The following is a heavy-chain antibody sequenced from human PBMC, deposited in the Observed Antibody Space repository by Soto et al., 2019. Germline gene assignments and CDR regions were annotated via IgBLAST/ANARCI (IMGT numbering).Heavy chain of an antibody. J-gene: IGHJ6*03. CDR2: MNPNSGNT. D-gene: IGHD3-3*01. CDR1: GYTFTSYD. V-gene: IGHV1-8*01. CDR3: ARRLRFPFYYYYMDV. Sequence: ASVKVSCKASGYTFTSYDINWVRQATGQGLEWMGWMNPNSGNTGYAQKFQGRVTMTRNTSISTAYMELSSLRSEDTAVYYCARRLRFPFYYYYMDVWGKGTTVTVSS.